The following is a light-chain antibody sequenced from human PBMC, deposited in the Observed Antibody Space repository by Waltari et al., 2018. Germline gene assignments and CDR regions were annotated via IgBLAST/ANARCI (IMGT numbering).Light chain of an antibody. J-gene: IGLJ3*02. CDR2: TNN. CDR1: SSNIGGND. V-gene: IGLV1-44*01. CDR3: ATWEDSLNGWV. Sequence: QSVVIQSPSASGTPGQRVTISCSGSSSNIGGNDVYWYQQFPGTAPKLLIYTNNQRPSGFPDRFAGSKSGTSASLVISGLQSEDEADYYCATWEDSLNGWVFGGGTKLTVL.